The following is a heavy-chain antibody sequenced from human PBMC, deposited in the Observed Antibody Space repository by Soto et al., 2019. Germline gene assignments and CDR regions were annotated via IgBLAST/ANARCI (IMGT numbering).Heavy chain of an antibody. V-gene: IGHV3-73*01. CDR3: SSKADSATSRPSHFSGMAV. J-gene: IGHJ6*02. D-gene: IGHD1-26*01. Sequence: GGSLRLSCAASGFTFSDSAIHWVRQASGKGLEWVGRIRSKANSYATEYAESMKGRLTISRDDSNNTAYLQLNSLKSGDTAVYFCSSKADSATSRPSHFSGMAVWGQGTTVTVSS. CDR1: GFTFSDSA. CDR2: IRSKANSYAT.